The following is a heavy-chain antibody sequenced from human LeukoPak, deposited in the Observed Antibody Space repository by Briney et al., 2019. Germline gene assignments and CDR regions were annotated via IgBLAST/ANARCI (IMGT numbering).Heavy chain of an antibody. V-gene: IGHV1-18*01. J-gene: IGHJ4*01. CDR3: ARDNDKVVDH. D-gene: IGHD1-1*01. Sequence: GGPVKVSCKTSGYTFSNYGISWVRQAPGQGLEWMGWITAYNGNRLYAQRFQGRITLTTDTSTSTSYMELRSLEYDDTAIYYCARDNDKVVDHWGQGTLVTVSS. CDR2: ITAYNGNR. CDR1: GYTFSNYG.